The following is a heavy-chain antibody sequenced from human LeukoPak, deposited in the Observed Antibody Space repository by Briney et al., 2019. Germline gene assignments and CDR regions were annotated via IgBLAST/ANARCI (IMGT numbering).Heavy chain of an antibody. V-gene: IGHV4-39*01. Sequence: PSETLSLTCTVSGGSISSSSYYWGWIRQPPGKGLEWIGSIYYSGSTYYNPSLKSRVTISVDTSKNQFSLKLSSVTAADTAVYYCARHRTLSSGSHPYYFDYWGQGTLVTVSS. CDR3: ARHRTLSSGSHPYYFDY. J-gene: IGHJ4*02. D-gene: IGHD1-26*01. CDR2: IYYSGST. CDR1: GGSISSSSYY.